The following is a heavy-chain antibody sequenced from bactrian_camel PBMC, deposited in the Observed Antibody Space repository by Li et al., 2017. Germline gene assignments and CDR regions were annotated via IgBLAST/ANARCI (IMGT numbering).Heavy chain of an antibody. CDR3: AARLCSSSESNY. CDR1: GSSVSGVC. V-gene: IGHV3S53*01. Sequence: HVQLVESGGGSVQAGGSLRLSGIASGSSVSGVCMAWFRQVPGTKQEAVAAIDSRDVPTYGDSVKGRFTISRDSTKNTLYLQMDGLKPEDTARYFCAARLCSSSESNYWGQGTQVTVS. CDR2: IDSRDVP. J-gene: IGHJ4*01. D-gene: IGHD4*01.